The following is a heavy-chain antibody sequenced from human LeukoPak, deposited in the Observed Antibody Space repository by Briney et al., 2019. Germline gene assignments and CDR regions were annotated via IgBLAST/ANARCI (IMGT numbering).Heavy chain of an antibody. Sequence: GGSLRLSCAASGFTFSNYGLSWVRQAPGKGLEWVSYISSSSSTIYYADSVKGRFTISRDNAKNSLYLQMNSLRAEDTAVYYCARGLATDYWGQGTLVTVSS. CDR1: GFTFSNYG. V-gene: IGHV3-48*01. CDR2: ISSSSSTI. CDR3: ARGLATDY. J-gene: IGHJ4*02.